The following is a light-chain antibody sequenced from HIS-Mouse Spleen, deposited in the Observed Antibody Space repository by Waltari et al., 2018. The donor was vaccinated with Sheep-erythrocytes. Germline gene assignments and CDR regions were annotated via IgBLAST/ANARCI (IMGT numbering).Light chain of an antibody. CDR2: EVS. CDR3: SSYAGSNNYV. Sequence: QSALTQPPSASGSPGPSVTISCTGTSSDVGGYNYVSWYQQHPGKAPKLMLYEVSQRPSGVPDRFSGSKSGNTASLTVSGLQAEDEADYYCSSYAGSNNYVFGTGTKVTVL. V-gene: IGLV2-8*01. CDR1: SSDVGGYNY. J-gene: IGLJ1*01.